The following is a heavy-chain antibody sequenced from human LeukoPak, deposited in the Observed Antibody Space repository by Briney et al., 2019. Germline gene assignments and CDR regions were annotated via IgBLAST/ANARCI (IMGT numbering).Heavy chain of an antibody. V-gene: IGHV4-38-2*02. CDR2: IYHSGST. Sequence: PSETLSLTCTVSGYSISSGYYWGWIRQPPGKGLEWIGGIYHSGSTNYNPSLKSRVTISVDTSKNQFSLKLSSVTAADTAVYYCARLATYYYDSSGYYEYNWFDPWGQGTLVTVSS. CDR3: ARLATYYYDSSGYYEYNWFDP. CDR1: GYSISSGYY. J-gene: IGHJ5*02. D-gene: IGHD3-22*01.